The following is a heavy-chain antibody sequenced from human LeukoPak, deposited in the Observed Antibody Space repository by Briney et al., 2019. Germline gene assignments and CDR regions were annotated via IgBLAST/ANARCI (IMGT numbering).Heavy chain of an antibody. CDR2: IYYSGST. Sequence: NPSETLSLTCTVSGGSVSSGSYYWGWIRQPPGKGLEWIGYIYYSGSTNYNPSLKSRVTISVDTSKNQFSLKLSSVTAADTAVYYCAREGRSENYFDYWGQGTLVTVSS. J-gene: IGHJ4*02. V-gene: IGHV4-61*01. CDR3: AREGRSENYFDY. CDR1: GGSVSSGSYY. D-gene: IGHD3-10*01.